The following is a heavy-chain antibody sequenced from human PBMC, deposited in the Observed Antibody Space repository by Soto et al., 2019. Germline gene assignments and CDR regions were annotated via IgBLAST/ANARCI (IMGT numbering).Heavy chain of an antibody. V-gene: IGHV3-23*01. CDR2: ISGSGGKT. Sequence: GGSLRVSCVAYEFTFVNYVVSWVRLAPGKGLEWVSAISGSGGKTYYAESVKGRFTISRDNSKNTLNLEMNSLRAEDTAVYFCAKDQGPTPRSHDFWSGSLSYYGMDGQGHMTPDTVS. D-gene: IGHD3-3*01. J-gene: IGHJ6*02. CDR3: AKDQGPTPRSHDFWSGSLSYYGMDG. CDR1: EFTFVNYV.